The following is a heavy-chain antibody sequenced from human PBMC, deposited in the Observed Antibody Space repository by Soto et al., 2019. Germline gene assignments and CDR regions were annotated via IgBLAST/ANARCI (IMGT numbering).Heavy chain of an antibody. Sequence: PSETLSLTCTVSGGSISSSSYYWCWIRQPPGKGLEWIGSIYYSVNTYYNPSLKSRVTISVDTSKNQFSLKLSSVTAADTAVYDCARHYGYEVFDYWGQGTLVTVAS. CDR3: ARHYGYEVFDY. J-gene: IGHJ4*02. CDR2: IYYSVNT. CDR1: GGSISSSSYY. V-gene: IGHV4-39*01. D-gene: IGHD5-18*01.